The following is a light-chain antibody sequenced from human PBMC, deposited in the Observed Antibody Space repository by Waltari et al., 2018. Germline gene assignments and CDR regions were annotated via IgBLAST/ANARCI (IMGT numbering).Light chain of an antibody. J-gene: IGKJ1*01. V-gene: IGKV2-30*01. CDR2: KVS. Sequence: DVVMTQSPLSLSVTLGQPASISCRSSQSLVSSDGNTYFNWFQQRPGQSPSGLVYKVSNRDSGVLDRFSGSGSGTDVTLRISRVEAEDVGVYYCMQGTHRPWTFGQGTKVEIK. CDR1: QSLVSSDGNTY. CDR3: MQGTHRPWT.